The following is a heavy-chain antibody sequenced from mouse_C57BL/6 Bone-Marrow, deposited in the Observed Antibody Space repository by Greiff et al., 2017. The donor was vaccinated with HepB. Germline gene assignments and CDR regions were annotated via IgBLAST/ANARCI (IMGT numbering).Heavy chain of an antibody. Sequence: QVQLQQSGAELARPGASVKLSCKASGYTFTSYGISWVKQRTGQGLEWIGEIYPRSGNTYYNEKFKGKATLTADKSSSTAYMELSSLTSEDSAVYFCARRVPRGAMDYWGQGTSVTVSS. J-gene: IGHJ4*01. V-gene: IGHV1-81*01. CDR2: IYPRSGNT. D-gene: IGHD5-1*01. CDR1: GYTFTSYG. CDR3: ARRVPRGAMDY.